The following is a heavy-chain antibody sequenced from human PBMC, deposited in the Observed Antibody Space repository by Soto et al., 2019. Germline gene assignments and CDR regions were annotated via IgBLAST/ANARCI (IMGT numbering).Heavy chain of an antibody. Sequence: KTSETLSLTCAVYGGSFSGYYWSWIRQPPGKGLEWIGEINHSGSTNYNPSLKSRVTISVDTSKNQFSLKLSSVTAADTAVYYCARGREVVVVAATLDYWGQGTLVTVSS. V-gene: IGHV4-34*01. CDR1: GGSFSGYY. CDR2: INHSGST. J-gene: IGHJ4*02. D-gene: IGHD2-15*01. CDR3: ARGREVVVVAATLDY.